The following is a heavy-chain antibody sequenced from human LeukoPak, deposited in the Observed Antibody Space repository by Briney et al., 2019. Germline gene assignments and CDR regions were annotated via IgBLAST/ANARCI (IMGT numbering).Heavy chain of an antibody. D-gene: IGHD7-27*01. Sequence: RSGGSLRLSCVASGFTFSSYSMNWVRQTPGKGLEWVSYMSSSSTSIYYADSVKGRFTISRDNSKNTLYLQMNSLRAEDTAVYYCAKEELGLDYWGQGTLVTVSS. CDR2: MSSSSTSI. V-gene: IGHV3-48*01. CDR1: GFTFSSYS. J-gene: IGHJ4*02. CDR3: AKEELGLDY.